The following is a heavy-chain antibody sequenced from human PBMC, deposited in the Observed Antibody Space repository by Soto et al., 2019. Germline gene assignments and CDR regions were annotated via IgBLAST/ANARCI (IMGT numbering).Heavy chain of an antibody. CDR2: ISAHKGNV. V-gene: IGHV1-18*01. Sequence: ASVRVSCKASGYTFSSYGISWVRQAAGQGLEWMGWISAHKGNVKYAQKLQGRVTLTTDKSTGTAYMDLGSLRSDDTAVYYCARELGGWSTGWFDPWGQGTLVTVSS. D-gene: IGHD6-19*01. CDR1: GYTFSSYG. J-gene: IGHJ5*02. CDR3: ARELGGWSTGWFDP.